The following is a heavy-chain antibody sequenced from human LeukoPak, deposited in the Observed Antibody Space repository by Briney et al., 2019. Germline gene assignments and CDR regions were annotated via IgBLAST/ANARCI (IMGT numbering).Heavy chain of an antibody. J-gene: IGHJ6*04. D-gene: IGHD2-2*01. Sequence: GRSLRPSCAASGFTFSSYGMHWVRQAPGKGLEWVAVIWYDGSNKYYADSVKGRFTISRDNSKNTLYLQMNSLRAEDTAVYYCARDGCSSTSCCPNYYYYGMDVWGKGTTVTVSS. CDR1: GFTFSSYG. CDR2: IWYDGSNK. CDR3: ARDGCSSTSCCPNYYYYGMDV. V-gene: IGHV3-33*01.